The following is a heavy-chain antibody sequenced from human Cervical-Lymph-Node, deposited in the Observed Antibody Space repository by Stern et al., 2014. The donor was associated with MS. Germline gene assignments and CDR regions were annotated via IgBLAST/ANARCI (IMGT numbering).Heavy chain of an antibody. D-gene: IGHD3-22*01. CDR2: ISSSSSYI. J-gene: IGHJ4*02. CDR1: GFTFSSYS. CDR3: ARDLNFDGITMIVVVTAPLDY. Sequence: EVQLVESGGGLVKPGGSLRLSCAASGFTFSSYSMNWVRQAPGKGLEWVSSISSSSSYIYYADSVKGRFTISRDNAKNSLYLQMNSLRAEDTAVYYCARDLNFDGITMIVVVTAPLDYWGQGTLVTVSS. V-gene: IGHV3-21*01.